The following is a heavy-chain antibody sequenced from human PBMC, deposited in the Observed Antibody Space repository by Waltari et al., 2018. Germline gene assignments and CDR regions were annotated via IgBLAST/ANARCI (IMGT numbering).Heavy chain of an antibody. V-gene: IGHV1-69*05. D-gene: IGHD3-16*01. J-gene: IGHJ1*01. Sequence: QVQLVQSGAEVKKPGSSVKVSCKASGDTFSSYAISWVRQAPGQGLEWMGGIIPIFGTANYAQKFQGRVTITTDESTSTAYMELSSLRSEDTAVYYCARVGAHESNSEYFQHWGQGTLVTVSS. CDR2: IIPIFGTA. CDR1: GDTFSSYA. CDR3: ARVGAHESNSEYFQH.